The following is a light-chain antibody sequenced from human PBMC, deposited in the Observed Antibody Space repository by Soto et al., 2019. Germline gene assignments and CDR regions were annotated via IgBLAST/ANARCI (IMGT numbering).Light chain of an antibody. J-gene: IGKJ1*01. CDR1: QGISRW. CDR3: QQYDSYSRT. CDR2: KAS. V-gene: IGKV1-5*03. Sequence: IQLTQSPSTLSASVGDRVSITCRASQGISRWLAWYQHKPGKAPNLLIYKASVLESGVPSRLSGSGSGTEFTLTITSLQPDDFATYYYQQYDSYSRTFGQGTKVEI.